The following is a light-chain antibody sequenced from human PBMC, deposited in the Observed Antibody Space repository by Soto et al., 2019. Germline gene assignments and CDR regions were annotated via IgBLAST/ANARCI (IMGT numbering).Light chain of an antibody. J-gene: IGLJ2*01. CDR1: SSDVGGYNY. CDR2: DVS. V-gene: IGLV2-14*01. Sequence: QSALTQPASVSGSPGQSITISCTGTSSDVGGYNYVSWYQQHPGKAPKLMIYDVSNRPSGVSNRFSGSKSGNTASLTISGLQAEDEADYYCSSYTRSSTLVVFGGGTKRTV. CDR3: SSYTRSSTLVV.